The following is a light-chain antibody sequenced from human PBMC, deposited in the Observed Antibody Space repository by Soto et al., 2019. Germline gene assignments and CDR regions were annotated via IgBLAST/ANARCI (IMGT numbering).Light chain of an antibody. CDR2: EVS. CDR3: ISYTDRQSYL. J-gene: IGLJ1*01. V-gene: IGLV2-14*01. Sequence: QSVLTQPASVSGSPGQSITISCTGTSSDVGVYDYVSWYQLHPGKAPKLMVFEVSNRPSGVSYRFSGSKSGNTASLTISGLQAEDEADYYCISYTDRQSYLFGTGTKVTV. CDR1: SSDVGVYDY.